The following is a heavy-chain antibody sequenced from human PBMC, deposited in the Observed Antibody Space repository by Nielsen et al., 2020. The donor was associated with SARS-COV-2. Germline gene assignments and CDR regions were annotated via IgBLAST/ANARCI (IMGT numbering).Heavy chain of an antibody. CDR1: GFTFSYYG. D-gene: IGHD6-19*01. CDR2: VLYDGSNK. Sequence: GGSLRLSCATSGFTFSYYGMHWVRQAPGKGLEWVAVVLYDGSNKYYADSVKGRFTISRDNSKNTLYLQMNSLRPEDTAVYYCARITPSSGWDYWGQGTLVTVSS. CDR3: ARITPSSGWDY. V-gene: IGHV3-30*03. J-gene: IGHJ4*02.